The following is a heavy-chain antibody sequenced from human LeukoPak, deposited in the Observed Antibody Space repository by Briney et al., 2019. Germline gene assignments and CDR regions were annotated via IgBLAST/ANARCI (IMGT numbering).Heavy chain of an antibody. CDR1: GYTFTGYY. CDR3: ATHSSGYYYYYMDV. V-gene: IGHV1-2*02. Sequence: ASVKVSCKASGYTFTGYYIHWVRQAPGQGLEWMGWINPNSGGTNYAQKFQGRVTMTRDTSIATAYMELSRLRSDDTAVYYCATHSSGYYYYYMDVWGKGTTVTVSS. J-gene: IGHJ6*03. D-gene: IGHD6-19*01. CDR2: INPNSGGT.